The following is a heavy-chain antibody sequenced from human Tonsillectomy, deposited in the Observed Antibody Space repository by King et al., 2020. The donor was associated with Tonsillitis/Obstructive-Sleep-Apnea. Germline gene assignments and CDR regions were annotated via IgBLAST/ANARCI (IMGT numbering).Heavy chain of an antibody. D-gene: IGHD1-1*01. J-gene: IGHJ4*02. V-gene: IGHV3-11*05. CDR2: ISSVGSHT. Sequence: VQLVESGGGLVKPGGSLRLSSAVSGFTFSDYFMSWIRQAPGKGLEWLSYISSVGSHTSYADSVKGRFTISRDNANNLLYLQMDSLRAEDTAIYYCAGPGDDLVFDFWGQGALVTVST. CDR3: AGPGDDLVFDF. CDR1: GFTFSDYF.